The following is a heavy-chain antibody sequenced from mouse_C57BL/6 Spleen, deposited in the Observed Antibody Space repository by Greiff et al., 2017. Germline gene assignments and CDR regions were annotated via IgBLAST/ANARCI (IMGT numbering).Heavy chain of an antibody. CDR1: GYTFTSYW. J-gene: IGHJ2*01. V-gene: IGHV1-53*01. CDR3: ARGRDYYGSSYDFDY. CDR2: INPSNGGT. D-gene: IGHD1-1*01. Sequence: QVQLQQSGTELVKPGASVKLSCKASGYTFTSYWMHWVKQRHGQGLEWIGNINPSNGGTNYNEKFKSKATLTVDKSSSTAYMQLSSLTSEESEVYDGARGRDYYGSSYDFDYWGQGTTLTVSA.